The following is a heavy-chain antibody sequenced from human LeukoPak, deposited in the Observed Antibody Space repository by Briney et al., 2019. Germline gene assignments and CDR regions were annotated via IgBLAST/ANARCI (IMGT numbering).Heavy chain of an antibody. Sequence: ASVKVSCKASGHTFTSYYMHWVRQAPGQGLEWMGIINPSGGSTSYAQKFQGRATMTRDTSTSTVYMELSSLRSEDTAVYYCATQQLARYYYYYYMDVWGKGTTVTISS. D-gene: IGHD6-13*01. J-gene: IGHJ6*03. CDR3: ATQQLARYYYYYYMDV. CDR1: GHTFTSYY. CDR2: INPSGGST. V-gene: IGHV1-46*01.